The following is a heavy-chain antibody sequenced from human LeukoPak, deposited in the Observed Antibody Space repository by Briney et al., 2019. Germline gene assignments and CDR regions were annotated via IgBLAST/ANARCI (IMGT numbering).Heavy chain of an antibody. J-gene: IGHJ1*01. Sequence: GGSLRLSCAASGFTFSSYSMTWVRQAPGKGLEWVSYISSSSSTIYYADSVKGRFTISRDNAKNSLYLQMNSLRDEDTAVYYCARNRAIDGYNYPPAEYFQHWGQGTLVTVSS. CDR3: ARNRAIDGYNYPPAEYFQH. D-gene: IGHD5-12*01. CDR1: GFTFSSYS. CDR2: ISSSSSTI. V-gene: IGHV3-48*02.